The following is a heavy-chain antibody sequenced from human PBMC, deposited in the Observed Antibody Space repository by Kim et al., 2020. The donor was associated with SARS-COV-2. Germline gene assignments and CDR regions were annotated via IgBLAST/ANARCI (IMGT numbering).Heavy chain of an antibody. CDR1: GGSFTKYV. V-gene: IGHV1-69*06. CDR2: IIPVFGAA. CDR3: VRDEVDTFDY. D-gene: IGHD1-26*01. J-gene: IGHJ4*02. Sequence: SVKVSCKASGGSFTKYVTSWLRQAPGQGLEWMGGIIPVFGAANYAQKFQGRVTITADKSTSTVYMELSSLRSDDTAVYYCVRDEVDTFDYWGQGTLVTV.